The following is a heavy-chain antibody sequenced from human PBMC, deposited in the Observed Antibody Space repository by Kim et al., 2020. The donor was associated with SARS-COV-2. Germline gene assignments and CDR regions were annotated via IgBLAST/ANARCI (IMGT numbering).Heavy chain of an antibody. V-gene: IGHV3-33*01. CDR2: IWYDGSNK. CDR1: GFTFSSYG. CDR3: ARGGLRFLEWLLSH. J-gene: IGHJ4*02. Sequence: GGSLRLSCAASGFTFSSYGMHWVRQAPGKGLEWVAVIWYDGSNKYYADSVKGRFTISRDNSKNTLYLQMNSLRAEDTAVYYCARGGLRFLEWLLSHWGQGTLVTVSS. D-gene: IGHD3-3*01.